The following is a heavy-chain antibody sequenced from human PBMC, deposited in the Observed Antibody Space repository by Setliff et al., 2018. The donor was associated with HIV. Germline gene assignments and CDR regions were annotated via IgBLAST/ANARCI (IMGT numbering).Heavy chain of an antibody. D-gene: IGHD2-2*01. CDR1: GFTFDDYA. CDR2: ISWNSGSI. V-gene: IGHV3-9*01. Sequence: PGGSLRLSCAASGFTFDDYAMHWVRQAPGKGLEWVSGISWNSGSIGYADSVRGRFTISRDNAKNSLSLLMTSLRADDTAVYYCARDSSTSSGVVWFDPWGQGTLVTVSS. CDR3: ARDSSTSSGVVWFDP. J-gene: IGHJ5*02.